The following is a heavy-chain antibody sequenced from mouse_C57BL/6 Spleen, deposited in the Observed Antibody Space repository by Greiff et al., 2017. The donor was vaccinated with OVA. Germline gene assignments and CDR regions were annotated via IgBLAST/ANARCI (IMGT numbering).Heavy chain of an antibody. CDR1: GFTFSDYG. V-gene: IGHV5-17*01. J-gene: IGHJ2*01. CDR2: ISSGSSTI. CDR3: ARERLYYFDY. Sequence: EVKLVESGGGLVKPGGSLKLSCAASGFTFSDYGMHWVRQAPEKGLEWVAYISSGSSTIYYADTVKGRFTISRDNAKNTLFLQMTSLRSEDTAMYYFARERLYYFDYWGQGTTLTVSS.